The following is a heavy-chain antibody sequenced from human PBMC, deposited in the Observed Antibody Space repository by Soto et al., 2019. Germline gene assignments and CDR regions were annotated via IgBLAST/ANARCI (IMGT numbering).Heavy chain of an antibody. D-gene: IGHD5-12*01. CDR2: INPNSGVT. V-gene: IGHV1-2*04. CDR3: ARESGGATATLDYYYFYMDV. J-gene: IGHJ6*03. Sequence: QVQLVQSGAEVKEPGASVTVSCRASGDRFTDYYMHWVRQAPGRGLEWMGWINPNSGVTKYAQKFQGWVTMTRDTSIRTVYMQLSRLGFDDTAIYHCARESGGATATLDYYYFYMDVWGTGTTVTVSS. CDR1: GDRFTDYY.